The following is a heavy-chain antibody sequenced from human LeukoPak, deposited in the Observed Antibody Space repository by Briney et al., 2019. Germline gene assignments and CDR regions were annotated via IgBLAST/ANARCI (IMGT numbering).Heavy chain of an antibody. J-gene: IGHJ4*02. CDR3: AREGAPWELLDY. Sequence: GGSLRLSCAASGFTFSSYWMHWVRQAPGKGLVWVSRINTDGSKTSYADSVKGRFIISRDNAKNTLYLQMNSLRAEDTAVYYCAREGAPWELLDYWGQGTQVTVSS. D-gene: IGHD1-26*01. CDR1: GFTFSSYW. CDR2: INTDGSKT. V-gene: IGHV3-74*01.